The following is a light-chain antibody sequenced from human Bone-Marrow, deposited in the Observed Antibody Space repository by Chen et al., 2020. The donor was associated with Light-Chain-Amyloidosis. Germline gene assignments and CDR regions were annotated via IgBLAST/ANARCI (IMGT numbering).Light chain of an antibody. V-gene: IGLV3-25*03. J-gene: IGLJ2*01. CDR3: QSAGSSGTEVVI. CDR2: RDT. CDR1: DLPKKY. Sequence: SYELTQPPSVSVSPGQTARITCSGDDLPKKYAYWYQQKPGQAPVLVIHRDTERPTGITERFSRSSAGTTATLTSSGVPAEDEADYHCQSAGSSGTEVVIFGGGTKLTVL.